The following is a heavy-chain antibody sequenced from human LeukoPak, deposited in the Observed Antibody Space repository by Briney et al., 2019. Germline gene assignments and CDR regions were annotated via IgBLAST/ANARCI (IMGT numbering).Heavy chain of an antibody. D-gene: IGHD2-15*01. CDR3: ARGFAKRWYYFDF. CDR2: IYDSGTA. Sequence: SETLSLTCGVSGGSTTNFYWTWIRQPPGKGLEWIAYIYDSGTATYNPSLKSRVNISLDMSKNQFSLKLTSVTDADTAVYYCARGFAKRWYYFDFWGQGSLVTVSS. CDR1: GGSTTNFY. J-gene: IGHJ4*02. V-gene: IGHV4-59*01.